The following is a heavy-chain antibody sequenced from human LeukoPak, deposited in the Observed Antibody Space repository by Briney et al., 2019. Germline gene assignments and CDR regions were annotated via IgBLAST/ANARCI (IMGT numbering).Heavy chain of an antibody. J-gene: IGHJ5*02. D-gene: IGHD5-18*01. CDR2: TYYSGST. CDR1: GGSISSYY. V-gene: IGHV4-59*08. CDR3: ARYGYGPNWFDP. Sequence: SETLSLTCTVSGGSISSYYWSWIRQPPGKGLEWIGYTYYSGSTNYNPSLKSRVTISVDTSKNQFSLKLSSVTAADTAVYYCARYGYGPNWFDPWGQGTLVTVSS.